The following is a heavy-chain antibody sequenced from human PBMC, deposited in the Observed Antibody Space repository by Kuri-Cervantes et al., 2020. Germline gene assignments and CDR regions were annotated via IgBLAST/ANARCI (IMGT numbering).Heavy chain of an antibody. CDR3: ARGGAAAGTGPYYYNYGMDV. D-gene: IGHD6-13*01. Sequence: ASVKVSCKASGYTFTGYYMHWVRQAPGQGLEWMGWINPNSGGTNYAQKFQGRVTMTRDTSISTAYMELSRLRSDDTAVYYCARGGAAAGTGPYYYNYGMDVWGQGTTVTVSS. CDR2: INPNSGGT. CDR1: GYTFTGYY. V-gene: IGHV1-2*02. J-gene: IGHJ6*02.